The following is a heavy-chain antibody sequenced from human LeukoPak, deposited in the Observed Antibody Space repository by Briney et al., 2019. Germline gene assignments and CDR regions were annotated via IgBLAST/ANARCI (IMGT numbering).Heavy chain of an antibody. V-gene: IGHV3-48*03. CDR3: ARDPSQPYSSPYYFDY. D-gene: IGHD6-19*01. CDR1: GFTFSSYE. Sequence: GGSLRLSCAASGFTFSSYEMNCVSQPPGKGMEWGSYISISGSTIYYAASVKARFTISREKTRNSLYLQMTSLRAEDTAAYYCARDPSQPYSSPYYFDYWGQGTLVTVSS. J-gene: IGHJ4*02. CDR2: ISISGSTI.